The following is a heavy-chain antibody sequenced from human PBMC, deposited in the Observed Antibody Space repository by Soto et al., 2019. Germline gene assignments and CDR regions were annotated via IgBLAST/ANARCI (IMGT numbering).Heavy chain of an antibody. V-gene: IGHV3-23*01. CDR1: GFTFSSYA. J-gene: IGHJ4*02. CDR3: AKPRSSGWYAAAYFDS. D-gene: IGHD6-19*01. CDR2: ISGSGGST. Sequence: PGGSLRLSCAASGFTFSSYAMSWVRQAPGKGLEWVSAISGSGGSTYYADSVKGRFTISRDNSKNTLYLQMNSLRAEDTAVYYCAKPRSSGWYAAAYFDSWGQGTVVTVSA.